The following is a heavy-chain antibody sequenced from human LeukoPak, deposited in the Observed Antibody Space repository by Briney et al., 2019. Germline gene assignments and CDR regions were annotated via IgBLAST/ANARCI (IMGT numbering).Heavy chain of an antibody. CDR1: GGSISSGGYY. J-gene: IGHJ4*02. CDR2: IYYSGST. V-gene: IGHV4-31*03. D-gene: IGHD5-12*01. CDR3: ARVVRGDSGYDGGGSFDY. Sequence: PSETLSLTSTVSGGSISSGGYYWSWIRQHPGKGLEWIGYIYYSGSTYYNPSLKSRVTISVDTSKNQFSLKLSSVTAADTAVYYCARVVRGDSGYDGGGSFDYWGQGTLVTVSS.